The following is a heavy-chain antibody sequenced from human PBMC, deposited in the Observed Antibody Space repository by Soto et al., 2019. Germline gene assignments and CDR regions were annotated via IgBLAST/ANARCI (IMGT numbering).Heavy chain of an antibody. J-gene: IGHJ4*02. CDR1: GGSISSGGYS. CDR2: IYHSGST. D-gene: IGHD3-10*01. CDR3: ARDGSGSYYYYFDY. Sequence: QLQLQESGSGLVKPSQTLSLTCAVSGGSISSGGYSWSWIRQPPGKGLEWIGYIYHSGSTYYNPSFKSRVTISVDRSKIQFSLKLSSVTAADTSVYYCARDGSGSYYYYFDYWGQGTLVTVSS. V-gene: IGHV4-30-2*01.